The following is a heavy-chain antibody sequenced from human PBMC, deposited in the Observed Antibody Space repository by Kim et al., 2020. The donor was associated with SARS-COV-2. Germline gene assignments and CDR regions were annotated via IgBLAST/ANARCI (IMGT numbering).Heavy chain of an antibody. V-gene: IGHV1-69*13. CDR3: ARATRGQVDRSIAALYYYGRDV. J-gene: IGHJ6*02. Sequence: SVKVSCKASGGTFSSYAISWVRQAPGQGLEWMGGIIPIFGTANYAQKFQGRVTITADESTSTAYMELSSLRSEDTAVYYCARATRGQVDRSIAALYYYGRDVWGQGTPVTVSS. CDR2: IIPIFGTA. CDR1: GGTFSSYA. D-gene: IGHD6-6*01.